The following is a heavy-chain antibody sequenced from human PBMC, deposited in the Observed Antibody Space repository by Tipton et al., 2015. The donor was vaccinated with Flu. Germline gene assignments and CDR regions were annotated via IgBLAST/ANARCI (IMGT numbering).Heavy chain of an antibody. V-gene: IGHV3-49*04. J-gene: IGHJ4*02. CDR2: IRDKAYVGTT. CDR3: TRLAQIEYDFWSGPSRY. D-gene: IGHD3-3*01. CDR1: GFTFGDFA. Sequence: SLRLSCTASGFTFGDFALSWVRQAPGKGLEWVGFIRDKAYVGTTEYAASVKGRFTISRDDSKSIAYLQMNSLKTEDTAVYYCTRLAQIEYDFWSGPSRYWGQGTLVTVSS.